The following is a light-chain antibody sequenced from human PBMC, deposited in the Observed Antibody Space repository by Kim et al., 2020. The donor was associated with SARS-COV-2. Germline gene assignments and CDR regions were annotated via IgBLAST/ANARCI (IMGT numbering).Light chain of an antibody. Sequence: SYELTQPPSVSVAPGKPARITCGGNNIGGKSVHWYQQKAGQAPVLVISYDSDRPSGIPGRFSGSNSGNTATLTISKVEAGDEADYYCQVWDSSSDHYVFGTGTKVTVL. CDR3: QVWDSSSDHYV. V-gene: IGLV3-21*04. J-gene: IGLJ1*01. CDR2: YDS. CDR1: NIGGKS.